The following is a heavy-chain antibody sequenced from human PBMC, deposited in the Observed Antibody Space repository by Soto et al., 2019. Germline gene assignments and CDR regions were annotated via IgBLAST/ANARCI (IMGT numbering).Heavy chain of an antibody. J-gene: IGHJ4*01. Sequence: LRLSCAASGFTFDDYTMHWVRQAPGKGLEWVSLISWDGGSTYYADSVKGRFTISRDNSKNSLYLQMNSLRTEDTALYYCAKDKNYYDSNPCDFDYWGQEPWSPSPQ. CDR2: ISWDGGST. D-gene: IGHD3-22*01. V-gene: IGHV3-43*01. CDR1: GFTFDDYT. CDR3: AKDKNYYDSNPCDFDY.